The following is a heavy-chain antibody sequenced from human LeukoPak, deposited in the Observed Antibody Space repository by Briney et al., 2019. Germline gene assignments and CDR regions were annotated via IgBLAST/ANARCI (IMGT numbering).Heavy chain of an antibody. CDR2: INHSGST. J-gene: IGHJ3*02. CDR3: ASTKWLRGQRRAFDI. Sequence: SETLSLTCAVYGGSFSGYYWSWIRQPPGKGLEWIGEINHSGSTNYNPSLKSRVTISVDTSKNQFSLKLSSVTAADTAVYYCASTKWLRGQRRAFDIWGQGTMVAVSS. CDR1: GGSFSGYY. V-gene: IGHV4-34*01. D-gene: IGHD3-22*01.